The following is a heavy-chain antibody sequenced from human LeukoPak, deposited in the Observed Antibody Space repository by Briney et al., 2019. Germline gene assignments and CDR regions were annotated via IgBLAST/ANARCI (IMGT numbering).Heavy chain of an antibody. V-gene: IGHV3-15*01. CDR3: TTEAEDYYYGMDV. CDR1: GFTFSSAW. CDR2: IKSKTDGGTT. Sequence: GGSLRLSCAATGFTFSSAWMSWVRQAPGKGLEWVGRIKSKTDGGTTDYAAPVKGRFTISRDDSKNTLYLQMNSLKTEDTAVNYCTTEAEDYYYGMDVWGQGTTVTVSS. J-gene: IGHJ6*02.